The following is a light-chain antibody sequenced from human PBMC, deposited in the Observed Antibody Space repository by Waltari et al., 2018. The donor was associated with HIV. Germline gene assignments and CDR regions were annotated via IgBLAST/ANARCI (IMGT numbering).Light chain of an antibody. V-gene: IGLV10-54*01. CDR2: RNN. CDR1: SDNVGHQG. CDR3: SAWDSSLTGWI. Sequence: AGLSQPPSLSTGLGQTATLTCTGNSDNVGHQGAVWLQHHQGLPPRLLSHRNNNRPSCVSDRFSTATSGNTAFLTIRGLRSEDEADYFCSAWDSSLTGWIFGGGTQLAVL. J-gene: IGLJ2*01.